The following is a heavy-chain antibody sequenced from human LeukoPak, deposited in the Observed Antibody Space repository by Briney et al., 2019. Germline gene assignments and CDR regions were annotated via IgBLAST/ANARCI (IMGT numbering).Heavy chain of an antibody. V-gene: IGHV1-69*06. CDR2: IIPIFDTA. CDR3: ARDSQTVAAAAPIDY. J-gene: IGHJ4*02. CDR1: GGTFSSYA. Sequence: SVKVSCKASGGTFSSYAISWVRQAPGQGLEWMGGIIPIFDTANYAQKFQGRVTITADKSTSTAYMELSSLRSDDTAVYYCARDSQTVAAAAPIDYWGQGTLVTVSS. D-gene: IGHD6-13*01.